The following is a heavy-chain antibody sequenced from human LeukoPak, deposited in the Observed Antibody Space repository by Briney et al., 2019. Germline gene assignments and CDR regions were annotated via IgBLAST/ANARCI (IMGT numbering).Heavy chain of an antibody. D-gene: IGHD1-7*01. CDR1: GCSISSSY. V-gene: IGHV4-59*01. J-gene: IGHJ6*03. CDR2: IYYIGST. CDR3: ASKGKLHSSYYYLDV. Sequence: SETLSLTCTASGCSISSSYWSWIRQAPGKGLEWIGWIYYIGSTNYNPSLKSRVTMSVDTTNSQFSLKLTSVTAADTAVYYCASKGKLHSSYYYLDVWGIGTTVTVSS.